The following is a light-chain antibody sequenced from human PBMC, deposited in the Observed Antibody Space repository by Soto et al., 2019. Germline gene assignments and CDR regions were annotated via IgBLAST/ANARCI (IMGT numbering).Light chain of an antibody. Sequence: SYELTQPPSVSVAPGETATITCGGNNIGSKSVHWYQRMSGQAPVMVMYDDSDRPSGIPERFSGSNSGNTATLTISRVEAGDEADYYCQVWDNISDVVFGGGTKVTVL. CDR2: DDS. CDR3: QVWDNISDVV. J-gene: IGLJ2*01. CDR1: NIGSKS. V-gene: IGLV3-21*01.